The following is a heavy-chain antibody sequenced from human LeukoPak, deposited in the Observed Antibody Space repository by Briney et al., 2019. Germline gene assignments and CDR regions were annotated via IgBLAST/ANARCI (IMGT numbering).Heavy chain of an antibody. V-gene: IGHV1-18*01. CDR2: ISAYNGNT. D-gene: IGHD3-16*01. CDR1: GYTFTSYG. Sequence: ASVKVSFKASGYTFTSYGISWVRQAPGQGLEWMGWISAYNGNTNYAQKLQGRVTMTTDTSTSTAYMELRSLRSDDTAVYYCAREPPPRYDRRDYFDYWGQGTLVTVSS. CDR3: AREPPPRYDRRDYFDY. J-gene: IGHJ4*02.